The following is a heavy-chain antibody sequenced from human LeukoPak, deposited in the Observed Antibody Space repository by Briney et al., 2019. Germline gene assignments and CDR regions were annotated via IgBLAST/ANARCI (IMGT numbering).Heavy chain of an antibody. CDR2: IYYSGST. V-gene: IGHV4-39*01. CDR3: ASGGYSDSNAFDI. CDR1: GGSISSSSYY. Sequence: SETLSLTCTVSGGSISSSSYYWGWIRQPPGKGLKWIGSIYYSGSTYYNPSLKSRVTISVDTSKNQFSLKLSSVTAADTAVYYCASGGYSDSNAFDIWGQGTMVTVSS. J-gene: IGHJ3*02. D-gene: IGHD5-18*01.